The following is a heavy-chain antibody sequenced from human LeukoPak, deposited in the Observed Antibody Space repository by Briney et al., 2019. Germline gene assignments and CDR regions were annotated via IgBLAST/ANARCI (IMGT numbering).Heavy chain of an antibody. CDR3: ARVGVGSGVNWFDP. J-gene: IGHJ5*02. D-gene: IGHD2-15*01. V-gene: IGHV4-61*02. CDR2: IYTSGST. Sequence: SETLSLTCTVSGGSISSSSYYWSWIRQPAGKGLEWIGRIYTSGSTNYNPSLKSRVTMSVDTSKNQFSLKLRSVTATDTAVYYCARVGVGSGVNWFDPWGQGTLVTVSS. CDR1: GGSISSSSYY.